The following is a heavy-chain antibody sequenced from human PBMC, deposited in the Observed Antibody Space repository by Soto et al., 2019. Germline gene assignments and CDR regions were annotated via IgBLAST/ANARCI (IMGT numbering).Heavy chain of an antibody. J-gene: IGHJ4*02. CDR3: ARDLVPLGYCSSTSCYGLGY. CDR2: INHSGST. Sequence: NPSETLSLTCAVYGGSFSGYYWSWIRQPPGKGLEWIGEINHSGSTNYNPSLKSRVTISVDTSKNQFSLKLSSVTAADTAVYYCARDLVPLGYCSSTSCYGLGYWGQGTLVTVSS. V-gene: IGHV4-34*01. CDR1: GGSFSGYY. D-gene: IGHD2-2*01.